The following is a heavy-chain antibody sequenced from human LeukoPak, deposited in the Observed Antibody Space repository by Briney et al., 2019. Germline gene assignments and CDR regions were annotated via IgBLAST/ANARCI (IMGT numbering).Heavy chain of an antibody. V-gene: IGHV3-7*01. CDR1: GFTLSSSW. D-gene: IGHD2/OR15-2a*01. Sequence: PGGSLRLSCAPSGFTLSSSWMTWVRQARGKGLEWVANIKQDGSKRYYVDSVKRRFTISRDNAKNSLYLEMSSRRAEDTAVYYCGRDRSRIYVWGQGTLVTVSS. CDR3: GRDRSRIYV. J-gene: IGHJ4*02. CDR2: IKQDGSKR.